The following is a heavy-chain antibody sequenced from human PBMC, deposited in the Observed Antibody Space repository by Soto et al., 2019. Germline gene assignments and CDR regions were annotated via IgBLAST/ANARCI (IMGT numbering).Heavy chain of an antibody. J-gene: IGHJ4*02. Sequence: TASGFTFGDYATSWFRQAPGKGLEWVGFIRSKAYGGTTEYAASVKGRFTISRDDSKSIAYLQMNSLKTEDTAVYYCTRDYYDSSGPSLPYFDYWGQGTLVTVSS. CDR1: GFTFGDYA. CDR3: TRDYYDSSGPSLPYFDY. CDR2: IRSKAYGGTT. D-gene: IGHD3-22*01. V-gene: IGHV3-49*03.